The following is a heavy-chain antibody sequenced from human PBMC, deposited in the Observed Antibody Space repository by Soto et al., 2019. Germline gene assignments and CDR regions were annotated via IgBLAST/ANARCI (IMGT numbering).Heavy chain of an antibody. J-gene: IGHJ6*02. Sequence: QVQLQESGPGLVKPSQTLSLTCTVSGGSISSGGFYWSWIRQHPGKGLEWFGYIYYSGSTYYNPSLKSRVTISVDTSKNQFSLKLSSVTAADTAVYYCARRIDYGDYNYYYGMDVCGHGTTVTVSS. CDR2: IYYSGST. D-gene: IGHD4-17*01. V-gene: IGHV4-31*03. CDR1: GGSISSGGFY. CDR3: ARRIDYGDYNYYYGMDV.